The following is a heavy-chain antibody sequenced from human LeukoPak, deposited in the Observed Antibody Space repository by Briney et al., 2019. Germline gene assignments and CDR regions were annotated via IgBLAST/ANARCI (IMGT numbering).Heavy chain of an antibody. J-gene: IGHJ4*02. Sequence: GGSLRLSCAASGFTFSSYSMNWVRQAPGKGLEWVSYISSSSSTIYYADSVKGRFTISRDNAKNSLYLQMNSLRAEATAVYYCASDLTAIFGVVTVDWGQGTLVTVSS. CDR1: GFTFSSYS. CDR3: ASDLTAIFGVVTVD. V-gene: IGHV3-48*01. D-gene: IGHD3-3*01. CDR2: ISSSSSTI.